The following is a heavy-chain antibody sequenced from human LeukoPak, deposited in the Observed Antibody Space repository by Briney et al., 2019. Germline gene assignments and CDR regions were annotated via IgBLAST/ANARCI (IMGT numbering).Heavy chain of an antibody. CDR1: GYTLTELS. Sequence: GASVKVSCKVSGYTLTELSMHWVRQAPGKGLEWMGGFDPEDGETIYAQKLQGRVTMTEDTSTDTAYMELSSLRSEDTAVYYCARGLDLNFDWLYLATDWFDPWGQGTLVTVSS. J-gene: IGHJ5*02. CDR3: ARGLDLNFDWLYLATDWFDP. CDR2: FDPEDGET. D-gene: IGHD3-9*01. V-gene: IGHV1-24*01.